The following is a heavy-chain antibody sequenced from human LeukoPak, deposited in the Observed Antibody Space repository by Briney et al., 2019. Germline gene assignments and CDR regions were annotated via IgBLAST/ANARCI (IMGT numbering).Heavy chain of an antibody. D-gene: IGHD6-13*01. CDR1: GGSIRSSSYY. J-gene: IGHJ1*01. Sequence: SETLSLTCTVSGGSIRSSSYYWGWIRQPPGKGLEWIGSIYYSGSSYYNPSLKSRVTISVDTSKNQFSLKLSSVTAADTAVYYCARSSLVLFRFVHWGQGTLVTVSS. V-gene: IGHV4-39*07. CDR3: ARSSLVLFRFVH. CDR2: IYYSGSS.